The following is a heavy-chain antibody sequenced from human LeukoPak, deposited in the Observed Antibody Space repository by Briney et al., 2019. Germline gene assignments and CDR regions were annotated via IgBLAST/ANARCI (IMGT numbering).Heavy chain of an antibody. J-gene: IGHJ5*02. CDR1: GGSFSGYY. V-gene: IGHV4-34*01. CDR3: ARGHGYNAEGENWFDP. CDR2: INHSGST. Sequence: SETLSLTCAVYGGSFSGYYWSWIRQPPGKGLEWIGEINHSGSTNYNPSLKSRVTISVDTSKNQFSLKLSSVTAADTAVYYCARGHGYNAEGENWFDPWGQGTPVTVSS. D-gene: IGHD5-24*01.